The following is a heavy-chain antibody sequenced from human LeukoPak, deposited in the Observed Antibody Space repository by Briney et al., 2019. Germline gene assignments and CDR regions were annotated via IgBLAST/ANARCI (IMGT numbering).Heavy chain of an antibody. D-gene: IGHD3-22*01. J-gene: IGHJ4*02. CDR3: VRAGLDSSGQHPHDY. CDR1: GFTFSSYA. CDR2: ISYDGSNK. V-gene: IGHV3-30*17. Sequence: PGGSLRLSCAASGFTFSSYAMHWVRQAPGKGLEWVAVISYDGSNKYYADSVKGRFTISRDNSKNTLYLQMNSLRAEDTAVYYCVRAGLDSSGQHPHDYWGQGTLVTVSS.